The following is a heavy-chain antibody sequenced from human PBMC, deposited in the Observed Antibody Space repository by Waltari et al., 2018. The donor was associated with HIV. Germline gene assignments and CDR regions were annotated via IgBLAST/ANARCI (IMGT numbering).Heavy chain of an antibody. CDR3: VRDDPGYGPIDY. J-gene: IGHJ4*02. Sequence: DVYLVESGGGVVKTGGSMRLTCEASGFELRNYSRNWVRQGPVRGLGGVASIRRGNNGKHYLDSVRGRFVISRDNSESSVYLQMESLREEDTATYFCVRDDPGYGPIDYWGQGTLVTV. D-gene: IGHD3-10*01. CDR2: IRRGNNGK. V-gene: IGHV3-21*04. CDR1: GFELRNYS.